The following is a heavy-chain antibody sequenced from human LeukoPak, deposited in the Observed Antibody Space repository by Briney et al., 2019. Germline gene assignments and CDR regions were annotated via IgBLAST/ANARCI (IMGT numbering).Heavy chain of an antibody. J-gene: IGHJ3*02. CDR1: GFTFSSYA. CDR3: ARDRLYYYDSSGYFRRDAFDI. V-gene: IGHV3-30*04. Sequence: PGGSLRLSCAASGFTFSSYAMHWVRQAPGKGLEWVAVISYDGSNKYYADSVKGRFTISRDNSKNTLYLQMNSLRAEDTAVYYCARDRLYYYDSSGYFRRDAFDIWGQGTKVTVSS. CDR2: ISYDGSNK. D-gene: IGHD3-22*01.